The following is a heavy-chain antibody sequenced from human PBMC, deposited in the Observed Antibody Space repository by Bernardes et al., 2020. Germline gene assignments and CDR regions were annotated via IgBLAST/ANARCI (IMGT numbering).Heavy chain of an antibody. D-gene: IGHD4-17*01. V-gene: IGHV1-18*01. J-gene: IGHJ1*01. CDR3: ARESFAGRLYGDYHKYFQH. CDR1: GYTFTSYG. Sequence: ASVKVSCKASGYTFTSYGISWVRQAPGQGLEWMGWISAYNGNTNYAQKLQGRVTMTTDTSTSTAYMELRSLRSDDTAVYYCARESFAGRLYGDYHKYFQHWGQGTLVTVSS. CDR2: ISAYNGNT.